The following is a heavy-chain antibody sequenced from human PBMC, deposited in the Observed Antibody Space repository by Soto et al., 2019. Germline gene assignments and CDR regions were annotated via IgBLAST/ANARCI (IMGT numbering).Heavy chain of an antibody. J-gene: IGHJ6*02. CDR2: IYHSWGS. V-gene: IGHV4-59*08. D-gene: IGHD3-10*01. CDR3: ARQGFGPLHGLVDV. CDR1: GVFITNYY. Sequence: PSETLSLTCTVSGVFITNYYWSWIRQPPGKGLEWIGYIYHSWGSSYNPSLQSRVAISLDTSKSQFSLKVTSVTATDTAVYYCARQGFGPLHGLVDVWGQGTTVTVSS.